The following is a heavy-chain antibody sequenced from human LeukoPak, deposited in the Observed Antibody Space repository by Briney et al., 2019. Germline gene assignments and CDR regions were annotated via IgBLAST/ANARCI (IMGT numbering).Heavy chain of an antibody. CDR2: ISWNSNSI. D-gene: IGHD1-1*01. CDR3: VKGWMSYYMDV. Sequence: GRSLRLSCAASGFTFDDYVMYWVRQAPGKGLEWVSGISWNSNSIGYADSVKGRFTIFRDNAKNSLYLQMNSLRAEDTALYYCVKGWMSYYMDVWGKGTTVTVSS. V-gene: IGHV3-9*01. CDR1: GFTFDDYV. J-gene: IGHJ6*03.